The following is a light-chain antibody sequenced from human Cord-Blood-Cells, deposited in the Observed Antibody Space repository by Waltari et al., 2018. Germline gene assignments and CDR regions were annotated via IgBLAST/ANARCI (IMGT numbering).Light chain of an antibody. CDR2: LNSDGSH. CDR1: SRHSSYP. V-gene: IGLV4-69*01. J-gene: IGLJ3*02. Sequence: QLVLTQSPSASASLGASVNLTSTLSSRHSSYPIAWHQQQPEKGPRYLMKLNSDGSHSKGDGIPDRFSGSSSGAERYLTISSLQSEDEADYYCQTWGTGIRVFGGGTKLTVL. CDR3: QTWGTGIRV.